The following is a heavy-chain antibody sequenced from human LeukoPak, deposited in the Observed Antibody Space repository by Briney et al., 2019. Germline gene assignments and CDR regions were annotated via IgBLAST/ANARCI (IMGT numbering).Heavy chain of an antibody. V-gene: IGHV1-2*02. CDR3: AREQFLRGYCSGGSCCSDYYGMDV. CDR1: GYTFTGYY. J-gene: IGHJ6*02. Sequence: GASVKVSCKASGYTFTGYYMHWVRQAPGQGLEWMGWINPNSGGTNYAQKFQGRVTMTRDTSISTAYMELSRLRSDDTAVYYCAREQFLRGYCSGGSCCSDYYGMDVWGQGTTVTVSS. D-gene: IGHD2-15*01. CDR2: INPNSGGT.